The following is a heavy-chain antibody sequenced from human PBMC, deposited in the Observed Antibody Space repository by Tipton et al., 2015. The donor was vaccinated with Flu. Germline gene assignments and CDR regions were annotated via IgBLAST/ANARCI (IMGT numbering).Heavy chain of an antibody. Sequence: VQLVQSGAEVKKPGASVKVSCKASGYTFTSYDINWVRQATGQGLEWMGWMNPNSGNTGYAQKFEGRVTMTRNTSISTAYMELSSLRSEDTTVYYCASGSGWFNGYYYYGMDVWGQGTTVTVSS. V-gene: IGHV1-8*01. CDR1: GYTFTSYD. CDR3: ASGSGWFNGYYYYGMDV. J-gene: IGHJ6*02. D-gene: IGHD6-19*01. CDR2: MNPNSGNT.